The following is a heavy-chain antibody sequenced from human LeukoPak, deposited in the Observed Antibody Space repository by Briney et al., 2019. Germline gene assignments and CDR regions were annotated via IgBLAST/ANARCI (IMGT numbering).Heavy chain of an antibody. Sequence: GGSLRLSCAASGFTFSSYAMSWVRQAPGKGLEWVSAISGSGGTTYYADSVKGRFTISSDNSKNTLYLQMNSLRAEDTAVYYCAKDHGRDYYGSGRYDYWGQGTLVTVSS. CDR3: AKDHGRDYYGSGRYDY. J-gene: IGHJ4*02. D-gene: IGHD3-10*01. V-gene: IGHV3-23*01. CDR2: ISGSGGTT. CDR1: GFTFSSYA.